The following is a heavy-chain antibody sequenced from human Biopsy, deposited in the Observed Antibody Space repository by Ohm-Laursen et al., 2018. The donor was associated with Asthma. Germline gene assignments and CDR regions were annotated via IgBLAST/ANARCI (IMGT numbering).Heavy chain of an antibody. D-gene: IGHD4-23*01. CDR2: IYSGGGT. CDR3: ARAYGGNFFSRSFDI. Sequence: SLRLSCPASGFTFSDYPMTWVRQAPGKGLEWVSVIYSGGGTFYADSVKGRVTTSRDISKNTLSLQMNTLRAEDTAVYYCARAYGGNFFSRSFDIWGQGTMVTVSS. CDR1: GFTFSDYP. J-gene: IGHJ3*02. V-gene: IGHV3-66*01.